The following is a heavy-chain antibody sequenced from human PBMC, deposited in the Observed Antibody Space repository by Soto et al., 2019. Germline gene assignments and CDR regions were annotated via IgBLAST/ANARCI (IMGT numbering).Heavy chain of an antibody. D-gene: IGHD3-22*01. V-gene: IGHV3-53*01. CDR3: GRGGYYYDSSGYYSPYYFDY. Sequence: PGGSLRLSCAASGFTVSSNYMSWVRQAPGKGLEWVSVIYSGGSTYYADSVKGRFTISRDNSKNTLYLQMNSLRAEDTAVYYCGRGGYYYDSSGYYSPYYFDYWGQGTLVTVSS. J-gene: IGHJ4*02. CDR1: GFTVSSNY. CDR2: IYSGGST.